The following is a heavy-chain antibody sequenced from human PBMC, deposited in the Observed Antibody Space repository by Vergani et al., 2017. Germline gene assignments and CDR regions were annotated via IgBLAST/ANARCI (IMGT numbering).Heavy chain of an antibody. J-gene: IGHJ4*02. V-gene: IGHV3-30*03. CDR1: GFTFSNAW. CDR2: ISYDGSNK. Sequence: VQLVESGGGLVKPGGSLRLSCAASGFTFSNAWMSWVRQAPGKGLEWVAVISYDGSNKYYADSVKGRFTISRDNSKNTLYLQMNSLRAEDTAVYYCVGGTYSSSSRSPFDYWGQGTLVTVSS. D-gene: IGHD6-6*01. CDR3: VGGTYSSSSRSPFDY.